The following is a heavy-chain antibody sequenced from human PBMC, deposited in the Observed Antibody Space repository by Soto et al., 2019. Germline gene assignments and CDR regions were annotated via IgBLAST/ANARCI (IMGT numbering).Heavy chain of an antibody. V-gene: IGHV3-7*01. Sequence: EVQLVESGGGLVQPGGSLRLSCAASGFTFSSYWMSRVRQAPGKGLEWVANIKQDGSEKYYVDSVKGRFTISRDNAKNSLYLQMNSLRAEDTAVYYCARSIAARLNWFDPWGQGTLVTVSS. D-gene: IGHD6-6*01. J-gene: IGHJ5*02. CDR1: GFTFSSYW. CDR3: ARSIAARLNWFDP. CDR2: IKQDGSEK.